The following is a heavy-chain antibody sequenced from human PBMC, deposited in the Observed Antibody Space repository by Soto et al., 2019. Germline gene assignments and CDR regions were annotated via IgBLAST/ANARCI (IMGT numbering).Heavy chain of an antibody. CDR2: ISSSGGST. V-gene: IGHV3-23*01. Sequence: EVQLLESGGGLVQPGGSLRLSCAASGFTFSSYAMSWVRQAPGKGLEWVSGISSSGGSTYYADSVKGRFTISRDNSKNTLYLQMHSRRAEDTAVYYWAKGGGAYGSGSYPFWYWGQGTLVTVSS. CDR3: AKGGGAYGSGSYPFWY. CDR1: GFTFSSYA. J-gene: IGHJ4*02. D-gene: IGHD3-10*01.